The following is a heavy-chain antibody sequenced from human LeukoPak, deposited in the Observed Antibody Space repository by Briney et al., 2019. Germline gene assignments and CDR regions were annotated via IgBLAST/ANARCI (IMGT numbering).Heavy chain of an antibody. Sequence: PGGSLRLSCAASGFGFSSYDMHWVRQAPGKGLEWVAIIWFDGSAKYYGDSVKGRFTISRDNSKNTLYLQMNSLRVEDTAVYYCARGAPVGYWGQGTLVTVSS. CDR1: GFGFSSYD. CDR2: IWFDGSAK. J-gene: IGHJ4*02. CDR3: ARGAPVGY. V-gene: IGHV3-33*01. D-gene: IGHD1-26*01.